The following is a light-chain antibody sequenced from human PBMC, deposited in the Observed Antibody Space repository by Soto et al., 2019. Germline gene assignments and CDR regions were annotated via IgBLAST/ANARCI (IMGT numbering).Light chain of an antibody. CDR1: QSLSSW. V-gene: IGKV1-5*03. J-gene: IGKJ2*01. CDR2: KAS. CDR3: QQYNRFPYS. Sequence: DIQMTQSPSTLSASVGDRVTITCRASQSLSSWWAWYQKKPGKAPNLLIYKASSLESGVPSRFSGSGSGTEFTLTSSSLQPDDFAAYYCQQYNRFPYSFGQGTKLAIK.